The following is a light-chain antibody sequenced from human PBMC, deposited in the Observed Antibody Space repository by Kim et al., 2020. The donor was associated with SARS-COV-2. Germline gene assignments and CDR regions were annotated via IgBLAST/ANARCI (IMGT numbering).Light chain of an antibody. V-gene: IGLV2-14*03. CDR2: DVS. Sequence: SVLTQPASVSGSPGQSITISCTGTSSVLGSDNFVSWYQQHPGKLPKLLIYDVSHRPSGVSDRFSGSKSGNTASLTISGLQAEDEAHYYCSSYTSGVVFGGGTQLTVL. J-gene: IGLJ3*02. CDR3: SSYTSGVV. CDR1: SSVLGSDNF.